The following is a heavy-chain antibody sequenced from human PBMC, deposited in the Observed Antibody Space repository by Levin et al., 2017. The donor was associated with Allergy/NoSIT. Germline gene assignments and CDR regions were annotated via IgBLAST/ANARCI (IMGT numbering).Heavy chain of an antibody. V-gene: IGHV3-48*01. CDR1: GFTFSRYN. Sequence: GESLKISCAASGFTFSRYNMDWVRQAPGKGLEWISYISSSSSTIYYADSVKGRFTISRDNGKSALFLQMDSLRAEDTAVYYCARDGFISGNMDHWGQGTLVTVSS. CDR3: ARDGFISGNMDH. CDR2: ISSSSSTI. J-gene: IGHJ4*02. D-gene: IGHD3-10*01.